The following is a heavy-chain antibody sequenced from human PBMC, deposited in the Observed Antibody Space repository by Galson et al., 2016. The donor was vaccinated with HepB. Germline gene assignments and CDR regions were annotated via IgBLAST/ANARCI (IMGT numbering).Heavy chain of an antibody. CDR1: GGSISTYY. D-gene: IGHD5-18*01. J-gene: IGHJ5*02. CDR2: IYYSGST. CDR3: ARDLTMVTTGWFDP. Sequence: ETLSLTCTVSGGSISTYYWSWIRQPPGKGLEWIGYIYYSGSTNYSPSLKSRVTISVDTSKNQFSLKLSSLTAADTAVYYCARDLTMVTTGWFDPWGQGTLVTVSS. V-gene: IGHV4-59*01.